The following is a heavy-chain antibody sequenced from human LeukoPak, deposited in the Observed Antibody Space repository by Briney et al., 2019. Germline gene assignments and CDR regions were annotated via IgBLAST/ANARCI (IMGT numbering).Heavy chain of an antibody. CDR3: AKSFWCFGEFSPFDY. CDR1: GFTFSSYT. D-gene: IGHD3-10*01. V-gene: IGHV3-21*01. J-gene: IGHJ4*02. Sequence: GGSLRLACAASGFTFSSYTMNWVRQAPGKGLEWVSSISSSRSSIYYADSMKGRFTISRDNAKNSLYLQMNSLRAEDTAVYYCAKSFWCFGEFSPFDYWGQGTLVTVSS. CDR2: ISSSRSSI.